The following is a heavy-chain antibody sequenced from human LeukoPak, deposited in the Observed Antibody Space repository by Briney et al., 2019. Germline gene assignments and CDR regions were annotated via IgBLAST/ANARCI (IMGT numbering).Heavy chain of an antibody. D-gene: IGHD2-21*01. J-gene: IGHJ4*02. CDR2: ICYDGSNE. V-gene: IGHV3-33*01. CDR3: ARALWPYFDY. CDR1: GFTFSSYG. Sequence: PGGSLRLSCAASGFTFSSYGMHWVRQAPRKGLELVAIICYDGSNEYYADSLKGRFTISRDNSKNTLYLQMNSLRAEDTAVYYCARALWPYFDYWGQGTLVTVSS.